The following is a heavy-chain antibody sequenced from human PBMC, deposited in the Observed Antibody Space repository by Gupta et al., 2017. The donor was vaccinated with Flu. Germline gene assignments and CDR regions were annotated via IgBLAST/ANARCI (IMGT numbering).Heavy chain of an antibody. Sequence: QVQLQQWGAGLLKPSETLSLTCAVYGGSFSGYYWSWIRQPPGKGLEWIGEINHSGSTNYNPSLKSRVTISVDTSKNQFSLKLSSVTAADTAVYYCARDPDQSTNAFDIWGQETMVTVSS. CDR3: ARDPDQSTNAFDI. CDR2: INHSGST. J-gene: IGHJ3*02. CDR1: GGSFSGYY. V-gene: IGHV4-34*01.